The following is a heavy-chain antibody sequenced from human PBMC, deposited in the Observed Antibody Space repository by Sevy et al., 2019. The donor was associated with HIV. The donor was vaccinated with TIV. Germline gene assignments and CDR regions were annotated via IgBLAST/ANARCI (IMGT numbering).Heavy chain of an antibody. D-gene: IGHD2-15*01. J-gene: IGHJ4*02. V-gene: IGHV3-21*01. CDR1: GFTFSKYP. CDR2: ISSSSNYI. Sequence: GGSLRLSCVVSGFTFSKYPKNWVRQAPGKGLEWVSSISSSSNYIYYGDSVKGRFTSSRDNAKNSLYLQMNSLRADDTAVYYCVRDGGCSSSSCLLYFDYWGQGILVTVSS. CDR3: VRDGGCSSSSCLLYFDY.